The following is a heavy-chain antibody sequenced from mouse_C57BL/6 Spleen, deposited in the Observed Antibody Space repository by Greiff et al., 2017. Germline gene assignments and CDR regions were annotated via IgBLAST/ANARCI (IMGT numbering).Heavy chain of an antibody. Sequence: EVQLQQSGPELVKPGASVKISCKASGYTFTDYYMNWVKQSHGKSLEWIGDINPNNGGTSYNQKFKGKATLTVDKSSSTAYMELRSLTSEDSAVYYCARPITTVVAGYFDVWGTGTTVTVSS. CDR1: GYTFTDYY. CDR2: INPNNGGT. J-gene: IGHJ1*03. CDR3: ARPITTVVAGYFDV. D-gene: IGHD1-1*01. V-gene: IGHV1-26*01.